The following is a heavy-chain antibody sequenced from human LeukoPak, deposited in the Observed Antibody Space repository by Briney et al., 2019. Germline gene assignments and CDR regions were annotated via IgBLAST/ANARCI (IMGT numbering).Heavy chain of an antibody. CDR1: GGSISSYF. D-gene: IGHD3-3*01. V-gene: IGHV4-59*01. CDR2: IYYSGST. Sequence: SETLPLTCTVSGGSISSYFWSWIRQPPGKGLEWIGYIYYSGSTNYNPSLKSRVTISVDTSKNQFSLKLSSVTAADTAVYYCARVERPAGFDPWGQGTLVTVSS. J-gene: IGHJ5*02. CDR3: ARVERPAGFDP.